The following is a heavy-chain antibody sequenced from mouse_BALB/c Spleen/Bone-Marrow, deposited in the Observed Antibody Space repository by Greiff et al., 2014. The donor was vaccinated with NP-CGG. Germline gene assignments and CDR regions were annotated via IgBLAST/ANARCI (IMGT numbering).Heavy chain of an antibody. Sequence: QVQLQQPGAELVKPGASVKLSCKASGYTFTEHIIHWVKQRSGQGLEWIGWFYPGSGSIKYNEKFKDKATLTADKSSSTVYMELSRLTSEDSAVYFCARHEDFHYYGRGYAMDYWGQGTSVTVSS. J-gene: IGHJ4*01. CDR1: GYTFTEHI. D-gene: IGHD1-2*01. CDR2: FYPGSGSI. CDR3: ARHEDFHYYGRGYAMDY. V-gene: IGHV1-62-2*01.